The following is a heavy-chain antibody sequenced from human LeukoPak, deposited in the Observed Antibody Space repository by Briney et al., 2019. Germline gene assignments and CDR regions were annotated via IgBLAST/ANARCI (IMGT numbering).Heavy chain of an antibody. J-gene: IGHJ4*02. D-gene: IGHD2-8*01. CDR2: IRYDGSNK. CDR3: AKDRYCTNGVCYRFDY. CDR1: GFTFSSYC. Sequence: GGALRLSRAASGFTFSSYCMPWGRPAPGKGGGGGGFIRYDGSNKYYADSVKGRFTISRDNSKNTLYLQMNSLRAEDTAVYYCAKDRYCTNGVCYRFDYWGQGTLVTVSS. V-gene: IGHV3-30*02.